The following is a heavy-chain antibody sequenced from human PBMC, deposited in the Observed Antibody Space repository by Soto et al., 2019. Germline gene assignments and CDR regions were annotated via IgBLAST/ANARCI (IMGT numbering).Heavy chain of an antibody. CDR1: GFTLSAYW. Sequence: EVQLEESGGDLVQPGGSLRLSCAASGFTLSAYWMTWVRQAPGKGLEWVANINRDGSKKSYLDSVRGRFTISRDNVGNALYPEKDSRRADDTALYYCARDVSTGSSSLYLEAFDIWSQGTMVTVSS. CDR2: INRDGSKK. J-gene: IGHJ3*02. D-gene: IGHD6-13*01. CDR3: ARDVSTGSSSLYLEAFDI. V-gene: IGHV3-7*05.